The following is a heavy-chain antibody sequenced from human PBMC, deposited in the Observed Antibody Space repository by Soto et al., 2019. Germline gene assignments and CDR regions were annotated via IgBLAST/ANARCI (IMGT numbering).Heavy chain of an antibody. Sequence: PSETLSLTCTVSGGSISSYYWSWIRQPPGKGLEWIGYIYYSGSTNYNPSLKSRVTISVDTSKNQFSLKLSSVTAADTAVYYCAREGYDSRNYYCYGMAVWGQGTTVPVSS. V-gene: IGHV4-59*01. D-gene: IGHD3-22*01. CDR3: AREGYDSRNYYCYGMAV. J-gene: IGHJ6*02. CDR1: GGSISSYY. CDR2: IYYSGST.